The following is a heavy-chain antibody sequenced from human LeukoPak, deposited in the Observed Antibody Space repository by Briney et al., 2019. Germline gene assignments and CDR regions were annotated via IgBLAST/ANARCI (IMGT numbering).Heavy chain of an antibody. Sequence: PSETLSLTCTVSGGSISPYYWSWIRQPPGKGLERVGYVSYSGSTDYNPSLKSRATISLDTSKSRFSLKLSSVTAADTAVYYCARGSSSGYYWYFDLWGRGTLVTVSS. V-gene: IGHV4-59*01. CDR2: VSYSGST. CDR1: GGSISPYY. J-gene: IGHJ2*01. D-gene: IGHD6-19*01. CDR3: ARGSSSGYYWYFDL.